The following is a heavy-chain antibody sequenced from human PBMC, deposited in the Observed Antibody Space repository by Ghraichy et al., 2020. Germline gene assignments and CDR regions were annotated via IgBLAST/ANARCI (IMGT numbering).Heavy chain of an antibody. J-gene: IGHJ4*02. D-gene: IGHD5-24*01. CDR2: IYYSGST. Sequence: SETLSLTCTVSGGSISSYYWSWIRQPPGKGLEWIGYIYYSGSTNYNPSLKSRVTISVDTSKNQFSLKLSSVTAADTAVYYCARVFRDGYNWRVDYWGQGTLVTVSS. CDR1: GGSISSYY. V-gene: IGHV4-59*01. CDR3: ARVFRDGYNWRVDY.